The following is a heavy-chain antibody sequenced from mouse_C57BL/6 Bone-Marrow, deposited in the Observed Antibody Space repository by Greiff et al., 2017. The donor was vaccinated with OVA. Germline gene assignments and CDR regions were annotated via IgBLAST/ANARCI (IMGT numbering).Heavy chain of an antibody. CDR3: ARLRTYYSNYDFDY. D-gene: IGHD2-5*01. CDR1: GYTFTSYG. CDR2: IYPRSGNT. J-gene: IGHJ2*01. Sequence: VQLQQSGAELARPGASVKLSCKASGYTFTSYGISWVKQRTGQGLEWIGEIYPRSGNTSYNEKFKGKATLTADKSSSTAYMELRSLTSEDSAVYFCARLRTYYSNYDFDYWGQGTTLTVSS. V-gene: IGHV1-81*01.